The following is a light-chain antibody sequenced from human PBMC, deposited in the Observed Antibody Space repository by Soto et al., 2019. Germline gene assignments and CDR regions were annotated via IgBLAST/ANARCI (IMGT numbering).Light chain of an antibody. Sequence: DIQMTQSPSSLSASVGDRVTITCQASQSISGYLNWYQQKPGKAPKLLIYAASSLQSGVPSRFSGSGSGTDFTLTISSLQPEDFATYYCQQSYSTPLTFGGGTKVEIK. J-gene: IGKJ4*01. CDR2: AAS. CDR3: QQSYSTPLT. V-gene: IGKV1-39*01. CDR1: QSISGY.